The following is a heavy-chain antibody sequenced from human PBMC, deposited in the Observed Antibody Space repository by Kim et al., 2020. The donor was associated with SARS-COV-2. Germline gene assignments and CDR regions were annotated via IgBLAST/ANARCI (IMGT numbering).Heavy chain of an antibody. D-gene: IGHD1-26*01. CDR1: GGSISSYY. Sequence: SETLSLTCTVSGGSISSYYWSWIRQPPGKGLEWIGYIYYSGSTNYNPSLKSRVTISVDTSKNQFSLKLSSVTAADTAVYYCARHEDPWGYYFDYWGQGTLVTVSS. J-gene: IGHJ4*02. V-gene: IGHV4-59*08. CDR2: IYYSGST. CDR3: ARHEDPWGYYFDY.